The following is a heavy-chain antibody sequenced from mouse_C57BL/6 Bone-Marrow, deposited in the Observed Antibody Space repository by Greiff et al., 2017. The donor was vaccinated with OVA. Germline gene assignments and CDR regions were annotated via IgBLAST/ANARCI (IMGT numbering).Heavy chain of an antibody. J-gene: IGHJ1*03. CDR2: IDHEDGET. CDR3: AKDYGSPYWYFDV. Sequence: VHVKQSGAELVKPGASVKLSCTASGFNIKDYYMHWVKQRTEQGLEWIGRIDHEDGETKYAPKFQGKATITADTSSNTAYLQLSSLTSEDTAVYYCAKDYGSPYWYFDVWGTGTTVTVSS. V-gene: IGHV14-2*01. D-gene: IGHD1-1*01. CDR1: GFNIKDYY.